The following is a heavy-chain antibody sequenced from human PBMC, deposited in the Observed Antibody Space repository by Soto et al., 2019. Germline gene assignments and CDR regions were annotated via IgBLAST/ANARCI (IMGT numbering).Heavy chain of an antibody. D-gene: IGHD3-22*01. CDR2: IKQDGSEK. V-gene: IGHV3-7*03. CDR1: GFTFSSYW. J-gene: IGHJ3*02. CDR3: ARDGSYYYDSSGYYYGGNGAFDI. Sequence: GGSLRLACAASGFTFSSYWMSWVRQAPGKGLEWVANIKQDGSEKYYVDSVKGRFTVSRDNAKNSLYLQMNSLRAEDTAVYYCARDGSYYYDSSGYYYGGNGAFDIWGQGTMVTVSS.